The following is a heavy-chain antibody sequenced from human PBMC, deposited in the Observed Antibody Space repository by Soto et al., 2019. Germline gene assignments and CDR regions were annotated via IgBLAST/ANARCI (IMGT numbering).Heavy chain of an antibody. V-gene: IGHV3-74*01. D-gene: IGHD3-10*01. J-gene: IGHJ4*02. CDR1: GFIFSRDW. CDR3: ARGAFGNYYVDY. Sequence: EVQLVESGGGLVQPGGSLRLSCAASGFIFSRDWMHWVRQAPGKGLMWVSRIKYDGSITTYADSVKGRFTISRDNAKDTVYLLMNSLRDEDTAIYYCARGAFGNYYVDYWGQGTLVTVAS. CDR2: IKYDGSIT.